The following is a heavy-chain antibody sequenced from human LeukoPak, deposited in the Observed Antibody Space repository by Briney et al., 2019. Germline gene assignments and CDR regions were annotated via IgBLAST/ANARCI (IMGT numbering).Heavy chain of an antibody. Sequence: PGGSLRLSCAASGFTFSSSGMHWVRQAPGKGLEWVAFIRYDGSNKYYADSVKGRFTISRDNSENTLYLQMNSLRAEDTAVYYCAKSEGSSSWIYFGYWGQGTLVTVSS. CDR2: IRYDGSNK. CDR1: GFTFSSSG. D-gene: IGHD6-13*01. CDR3: AKSEGSSSWIYFGY. V-gene: IGHV3-30*02. J-gene: IGHJ4*02.